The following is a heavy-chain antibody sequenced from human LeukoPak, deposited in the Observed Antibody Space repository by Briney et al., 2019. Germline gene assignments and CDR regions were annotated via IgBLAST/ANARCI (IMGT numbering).Heavy chain of an antibody. CDR1: GYTFTSYD. CDR3: ARGRSYGELDY. Sequence: ASVKVSCKASGYTFTSYDINWVRQATGQGLGWMGWMNPNSGNTGYAQKFQGRVTITRNTSIRTAYMELSSLRSEDTAVYYCARGRSYGELDYWGQGTLVTVSS. V-gene: IGHV1-8*03. CDR2: MNPNSGNT. D-gene: IGHD5-18*01. J-gene: IGHJ4*02.